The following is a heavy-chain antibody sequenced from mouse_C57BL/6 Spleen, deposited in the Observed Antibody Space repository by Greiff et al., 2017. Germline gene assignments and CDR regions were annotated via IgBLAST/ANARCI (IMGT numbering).Heavy chain of an antibody. Sequence: QVQLQQPGAELVMPGASVKLSCKASGYTFTSYWMHWVKQRPGQGLEWIGEIDPSDSYTNYNQKFKGKSTLTVDKSSSTAYMQLSSLTSEDSAVXYCARSAYYKPYYYAMDYWGQGTSVTVSS. D-gene: IGHD2-12*01. V-gene: IGHV1-69*01. CDR1: GYTFTSYW. CDR3: ARSAYYKPYYYAMDY. CDR2: IDPSDSYT. J-gene: IGHJ4*01.